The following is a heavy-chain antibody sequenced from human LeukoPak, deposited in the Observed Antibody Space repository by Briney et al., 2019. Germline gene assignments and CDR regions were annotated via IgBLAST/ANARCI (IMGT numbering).Heavy chain of an antibody. CDR3: ARAYAGGWFDP. D-gene: IGHD3-16*01. CDR2: IYYSGST. J-gene: IGHJ5*02. Sequence: SETLSLTCTVSGGSISSYYWSWIGRPPAKGLEWIGYIYYSGSTNYNPSLKSRVPISVDTSKNQFSLKLSSVTAADTAVYYCARAYAGGWFDPWGQGTLVTVSS. CDR1: GGSISSYY. V-gene: IGHV4-59*01.